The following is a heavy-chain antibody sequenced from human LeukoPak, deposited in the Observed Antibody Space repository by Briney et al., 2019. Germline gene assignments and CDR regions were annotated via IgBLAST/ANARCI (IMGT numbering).Heavy chain of an antibody. J-gene: IGHJ1*01. CDR3: ARVDSRGGYYSFQSAEYFQH. V-gene: IGHV3-30*03. CDR2: ISYDGSNK. Sequence: GGSLRLSCAASGFTFSSYGMHWVRQAPGKGLEWVAVISYDGSNKYYADSVKGRFTISRDNSKNTLYLQMNSLRAEDTAVYYCARVDSRGGYYSFQSAEYFQHWGQGTLVTVSS. D-gene: IGHD3-22*01. CDR1: GFTFSSYG.